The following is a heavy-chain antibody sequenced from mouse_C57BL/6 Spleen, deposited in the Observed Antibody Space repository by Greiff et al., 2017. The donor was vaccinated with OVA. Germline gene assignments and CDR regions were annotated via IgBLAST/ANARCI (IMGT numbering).Heavy chain of an antibody. CDR3: ARGGGNPYYYAMDY. CDR2: ISSGSSTS. V-gene: IGHV5-17*01. CDR1: GFAFSDYG. D-gene: IGHD1-1*02. J-gene: IGHJ4*01. Sequence: EVQLQESGGGLVKPGGSLKLSCAASGFAFSDYGMHWVRQAPEKGLEWVAYISSGSSTSYYADTVKGRFTISRDNAKNTLFLQLTSVRSEDTALYYCARGGGNPYYYAMDYWGQGTSVTVSS.